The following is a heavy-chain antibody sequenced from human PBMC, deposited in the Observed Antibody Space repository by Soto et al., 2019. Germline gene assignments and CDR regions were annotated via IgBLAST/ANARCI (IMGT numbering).Heavy chain of an antibody. J-gene: IGHJ6*02. D-gene: IGHD5-18*01. V-gene: IGHV3-7*05. Sequence: EVQLVESGGGLVQPGGSLRLSCAASGFTFRTYWLRWVRQVPGKGLEWVANINLDGSEKNYVDSVKGRFTISRDNARNSLYRQMGSLMAEDTAMYYCARDGSTSWYSYDYHGLDVWGQGTTVTVSS. CDR3: ARDGSTSWYSYDYHGLDV. CDR1: GFTFRTYW. CDR2: INLDGSEK.